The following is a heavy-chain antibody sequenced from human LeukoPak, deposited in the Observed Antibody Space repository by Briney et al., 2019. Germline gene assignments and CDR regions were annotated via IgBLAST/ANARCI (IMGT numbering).Heavy chain of an antibody. V-gene: IGHV1-2*02. CDR3: ARDIPLTYSSSWEGYFDY. Sequence: ASVKVSCKASGYTFTGYYMHWVRQAPGQGLEWMGWINPNSGGTNYAQKFQGRVTMTRDTSISTAYMELSRLRPDDTAVYYCARDIPLTYSSSWEGYFDYWGQGTLVTISS. D-gene: IGHD6-13*01. J-gene: IGHJ4*02. CDR1: GYTFTGYY. CDR2: INPNSGGT.